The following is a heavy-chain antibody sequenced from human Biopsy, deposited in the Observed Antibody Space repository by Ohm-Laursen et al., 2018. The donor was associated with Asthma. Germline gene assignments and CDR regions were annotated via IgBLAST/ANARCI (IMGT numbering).Heavy chain of an antibody. J-gene: IGHJ4*02. CDR1: GASISSYY. CDR3: ARYTSGWHSVDS. V-gene: IGHV4-59*01. Sequence: TLSLTCTVSGASISSYYLSWIRQPPGKGLEWIGYIYYNGGTNYNPSLKSRVTISADTSKNQFSLRLRSVTAADTAVYYCARYTSGWHSVDSWGQGTPVTVSS. D-gene: IGHD6-19*01. CDR2: IYYNGGT.